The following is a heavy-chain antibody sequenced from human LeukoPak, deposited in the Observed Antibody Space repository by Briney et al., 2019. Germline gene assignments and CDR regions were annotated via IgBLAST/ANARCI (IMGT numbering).Heavy chain of an antibody. CDR3: ARSSGFFYYFDY. J-gene: IGHJ4*02. Sequence: ASVKVSCKASGYALTGYYCHWVRQAPGQGLEWMGWINPNIGDTNYAEKFQGRVTLTRDTSINIAYKELSRLTSDDTAVYYCARSSGFFYYFDYWGQGTLVTVSS. D-gene: IGHD3-22*01. CDR1: GYALTGYY. V-gene: IGHV1-2*02. CDR2: INPNIGDT.